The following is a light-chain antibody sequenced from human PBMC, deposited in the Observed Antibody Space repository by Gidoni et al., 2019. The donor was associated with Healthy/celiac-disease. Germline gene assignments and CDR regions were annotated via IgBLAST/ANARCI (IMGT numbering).Light chain of an antibody. V-gene: IGKV3-11*01. CDR2: DAS. Sequence: EIVLTKSPATLSWSPGERATLSCRASQSVRSYLAWYQQKPGQAPRLLIYDASNRATGFPARFSGSGSFTDFTLPISILVPEDFAVYYCQQRSNWPPKYTFGQGTKLEIK. CDR3: QQRSNWPPKYT. CDR1: QSVRSY. J-gene: IGKJ2*01.